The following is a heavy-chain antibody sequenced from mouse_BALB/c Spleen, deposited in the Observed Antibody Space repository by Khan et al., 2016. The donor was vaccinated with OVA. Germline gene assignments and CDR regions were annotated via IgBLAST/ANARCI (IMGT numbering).Heavy chain of an antibody. CDR2: ISSGGDYT. V-gene: IGHV5-6*01. J-gene: IGHJ3*01. CDR1: GFTFSSYS. CDR3: ASHLTGSFAY. Sequence: EVMLVESGGDLVKPGGSLKLSCAASGFTFSSYSMSWVRQTPDKRLEWVATISSGGDYTYYPDNVKGRFTIYRDNAKNTLYLQMSSRKSEDTAMYYCASHLTGSFAYWGQGTLVTVSA. D-gene: IGHD4-1*01.